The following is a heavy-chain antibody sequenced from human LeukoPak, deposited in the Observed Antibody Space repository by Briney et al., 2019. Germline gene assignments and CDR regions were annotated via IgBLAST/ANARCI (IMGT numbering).Heavy chain of an antibody. CDR2: ISTYNGNT. Sequence: ASVKVSCKASGYTFTSYGISWVRQAPGQGLEWMGWISTYNGNTNYAQKLQGRVTMTTDTSTSTAYMELRSLRSDDTAVYYCAMGNVAATLPAFDYWGQGTLVTVSS. CDR1: GYTFTSYG. V-gene: IGHV1-18*01. D-gene: IGHD1-1*01. CDR3: AMGNVAATLPAFDY. J-gene: IGHJ4*02.